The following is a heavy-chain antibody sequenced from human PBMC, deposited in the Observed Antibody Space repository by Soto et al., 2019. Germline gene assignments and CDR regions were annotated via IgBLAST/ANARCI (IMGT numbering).Heavy chain of an antibody. CDR3: ARVEAVAGLYNYHGLDV. V-gene: IGHV1-69*12. CDR2: IVPIFGTT. J-gene: IGHJ6*02. CDR1: GGTFSNYA. Sequence: QVQLVQSGAEVKKPGSSVKVSCKVSGGTFSNYAIDWVRLAPGHGLEWMGGIVPIFGTTYYTQKFQGRVTIIADDSTNTDYLEMSSLRSEDTAIYYCARVEAVAGLYNYHGLDVWGQGTAVTVSS. D-gene: IGHD6-19*01.